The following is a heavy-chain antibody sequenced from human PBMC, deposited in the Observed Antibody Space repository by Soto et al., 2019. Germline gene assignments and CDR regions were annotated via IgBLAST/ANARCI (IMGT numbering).Heavy chain of an antibody. J-gene: IGHJ4*02. Sequence: QLQLQESGPGLVKPSETLSLTCTVSGGSISSSSYYWGWIRQPPGKGLEWIGSIYYSGSTYYDPSLKSRVTISVDTSKNQFSLKLSSVTAADTAVYYCARLGYCSGGSCYSPIDYWGQGTLVTVSS. CDR3: ARLGYCSGGSCYSPIDY. D-gene: IGHD2-15*01. V-gene: IGHV4-39*01. CDR2: IYYSGST. CDR1: GGSISSSSYY.